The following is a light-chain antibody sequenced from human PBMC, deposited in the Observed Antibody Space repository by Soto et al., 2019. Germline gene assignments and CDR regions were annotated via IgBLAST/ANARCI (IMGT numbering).Light chain of an antibody. Sequence: EIVMTQSPATLSVSPGETASLSCRASQSAGNFLAWYQQKPGQAPRLLIYYISTRATGIPARFSGSGPGTEFTLTINSLQSEDSAVYYCQQHNQWPITFGQGTRLEIK. CDR2: YIS. V-gene: IGKV3D-15*01. CDR1: QSAGNF. J-gene: IGKJ5*01. CDR3: QQHNQWPIT.